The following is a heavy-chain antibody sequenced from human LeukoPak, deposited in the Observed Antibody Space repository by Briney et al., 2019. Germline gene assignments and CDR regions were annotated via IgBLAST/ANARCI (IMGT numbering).Heavy chain of an antibody. J-gene: IGHJ4*02. CDR1: GFTFSDYY. CDR3: ARGLTYYYDSSAGY. D-gene: IGHD3-22*01. Sequence: GGSLRLSCAASGFTFSDYYMSWLRQAPGKGLEGVSYISSSGSTIYYADSVKGRFTISRDTAKNSLYLQMNSLRAEDTAVYYCARGLTYYYDSSAGYWGQGTLVTVSS. V-gene: IGHV3-11*01. CDR2: ISSSGSTI.